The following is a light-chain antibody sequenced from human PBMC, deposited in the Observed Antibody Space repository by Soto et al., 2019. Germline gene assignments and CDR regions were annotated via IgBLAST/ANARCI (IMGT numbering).Light chain of an antibody. CDR3: QSSDSSLSGSV. V-gene: IGLV1-40*01. J-gene: IGLJ1*01. CDR2: GNS. CDR1: SSNIGAGYD. Sequence: QSVLTQPPSVSGAPGQRVTISCTGSSSNIGAGYDVHWYLQLPGTAPKLLIHGNSNRPSGVPDRFSGSKSGTSASLAITGLQAEDEADYYCQSSDSSLSGSVFGTGTKVTVL.